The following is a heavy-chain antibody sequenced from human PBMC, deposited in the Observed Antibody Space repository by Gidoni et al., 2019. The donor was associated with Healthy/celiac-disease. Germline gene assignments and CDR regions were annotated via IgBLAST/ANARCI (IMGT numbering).Heavy chain of an antibody. J-gene: IGHJ4*02. CDR1: GGSISSSSYY. V-gene: IGHV4-39*01. CDR2: IYYSGST. D-gene: IGHD3-10*01. CDR3: ARLDYGSGTFDY. Sequence: QLQLQESGPGLVKPSETLSLPCTVSGGSISSSSYYWGWIRQPPGKGLEWIGSIYYSGSTYYNPSLKSRVTISVDTSKNQFSLKLSSVTAADTAVYYCARLDYGSGTFDYWGQGTLVTVSS.